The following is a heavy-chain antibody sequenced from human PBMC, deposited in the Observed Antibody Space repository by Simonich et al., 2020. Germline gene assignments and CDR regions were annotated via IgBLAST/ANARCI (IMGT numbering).Heavy chain of an antibody. Sequence: QVQLVQSGAEVKKPGASVKVSCKASGYTFTGYYMHWVRQAPGQGLEWMGMINPNSGGTNYAQKCQGRVTMTRDTSISTAYMELSRLRSDDTAVYYCARGALTGDYYYMDVWGKGTTVTVSS. CDR1: GYTFTGYY. CDR2: INPNSGGT. J-gene: IGHJ6*03. V-gene: IGHV1-2*02. D-gene: IGHD7-27*01. CDR3: ARGALTGDYYYMDV.